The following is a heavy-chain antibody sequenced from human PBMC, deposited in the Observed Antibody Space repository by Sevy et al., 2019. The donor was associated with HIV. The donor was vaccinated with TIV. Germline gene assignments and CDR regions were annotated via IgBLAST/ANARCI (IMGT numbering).Heavy chain of an antibody. Sequence: GGSLRLSCAASGFTFSSYSMNWVCQAPGKGLVWVSRINSDGESTGYADFVKGRFTISRDNAKNTAYLQMNSLRADDTAIYYCARGTRGVVDSWGQGTLVTVSS. CDR1: GFTFSSYS. V-gene: IGHV3-74*01. D-gene: IGHD3-10*01. CDR2: INSDGEST. CDR3: ARGTRGVVDS. J-gene: IGHJ4*02.